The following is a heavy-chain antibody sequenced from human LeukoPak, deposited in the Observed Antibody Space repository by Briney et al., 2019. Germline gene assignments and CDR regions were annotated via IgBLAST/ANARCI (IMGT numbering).Heavy chain of an antibody. CDR2: IGRDGSTK. CDR3: ARDGGTRGSNDYGDSTDLGDY. CDR1: GFTFSISG. J-gene: IGHJ4*02. V-gene: IGHV3-30*02. Sequence: QSGGSLRLSCAASGFTFSISGMHWVRQAPGEGLEWVAFIGRDGSTKYYADSVKGRFTISRDNSKNTLYLQMNSLRAEDTAVYYCARDGGTRGSNDYGDSTDLGDYWGQGTLVTVSS. D-gene: IGHD4-17*01.